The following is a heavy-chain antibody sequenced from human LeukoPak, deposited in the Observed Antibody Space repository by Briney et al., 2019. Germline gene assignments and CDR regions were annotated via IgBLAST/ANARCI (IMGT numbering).Heavy chain of an antibody. J-gene: IGHJ4*02. V-gene: IGHV3-48*01. Sequence: GGSLRLSCAASGFTFSSYSMNWVRQAPGKGLEWVSYISSSSSTIYYADSVKGRFTISRDNAKNSLYLQMNSLRAEDTAVYYCARDYDFWSGYPTYVYWGQGTLVTVSS. CDR2: ISSSSSTI. CDR1: GFTFSSYS. D-gene: IGHD3-3*01. CDR3: ARDYDFWSGYPTYVY.